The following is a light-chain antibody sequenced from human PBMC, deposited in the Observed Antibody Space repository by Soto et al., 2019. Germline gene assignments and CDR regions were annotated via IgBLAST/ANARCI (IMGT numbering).Light chain of an antibody. CDR3: NSYTSKSTGV. Sequence: QSALTQPASVSGSPGQSITISCTGTSSDVGGYNYVSWYQKHPGQATKLIIYEVSNRRSGVSNRFSGSKSGNTASLTISGLQAEDEADYYCNSYTSKSTGVFGTGTKLTVL. CDR1: SSDVGGYNY. J-gene: IGLJ1*01. CDR2: EVS. V-gene: IGLV2-14*01.